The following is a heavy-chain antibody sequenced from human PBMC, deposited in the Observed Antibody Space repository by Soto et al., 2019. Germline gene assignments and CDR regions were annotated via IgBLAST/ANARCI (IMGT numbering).Heavy chain of an antibody. Sequence: ASVKVSCKASGYTFTSYYMHWVRQAPGQGLEWMGIINPSGGSTSYAQKFQGRVTMTRDTSTSTVYMELSSLRSEDTAVYYCARVGCSGGSCYQPTFDYWGQGTLVTVSS. CDR2: INPSGGST. CDR1: GYTFTSYY. J-gene: IGHJ4*02. D-gene: IGHD2-15*01. CDR3: ARVGCSGGSCYQPTFDY. V-gene: IGHV1-46*01.